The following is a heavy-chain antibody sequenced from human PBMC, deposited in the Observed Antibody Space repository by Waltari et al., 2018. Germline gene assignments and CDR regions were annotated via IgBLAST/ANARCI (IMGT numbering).Heavy chain of an antibody. CDR2: IYYSEST. CDR1: GGSISSYY. Sequence: QVQLQESGPGLVKPSETLSLTCTVSGGSISSYYWSWIRQPPGKGLEWIWYIYYSESTNYNPSRNSRVTISVDTSKNQFSLKLSSVTAADTAVYYCARLYSGYGAGDYWGQGTLVTVSS. CDR3: ARLYSGYGAGDY. V-gene: IGHV4-59*01. D-gene: IGHD5-12*01. J-gene: IGHJ4*02.